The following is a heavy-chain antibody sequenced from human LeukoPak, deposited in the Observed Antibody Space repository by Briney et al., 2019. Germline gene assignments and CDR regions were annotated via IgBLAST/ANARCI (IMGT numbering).Heavy chain of an antibody. CDR2: IYHSGST. Sequence: SETLSLTCTVSGGSISSGGYYWSWLRQPPGKGLEWIGYIYHSGSTYYNPSLKSRVTISVDRSKNQFSLKLSSVTAADTAVYYCARESGSTAYWGQGTLVTVSS. CDR3: ARESGSTAY. J-gene: IGHJ4*02. D-gene: IGHD1-26*01. V-gene: IGHV4-30-2*01. CDR1: GGSISSGGYY.